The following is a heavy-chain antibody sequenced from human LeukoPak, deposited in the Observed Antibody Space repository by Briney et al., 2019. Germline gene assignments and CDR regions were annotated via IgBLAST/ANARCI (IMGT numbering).Heavy chain of an antibody. J-gene: IGHJ4*02. CDR1: GGSFSGYY. Sequence: SETLSLTCAVYGGSFSGYYWSWIRQPPGKGLEWIGEINHSGSTNYNPSLKSRVTISVDTSKNQFSLKLSSVTAADTAVYYCARQRFGELSIWGQGTLVTVSS. D-gene: IGHD3-10*01. CDR3: ARQRFGELSI. CDR2: INHSGST. V-gene: IGHV4-34*01.